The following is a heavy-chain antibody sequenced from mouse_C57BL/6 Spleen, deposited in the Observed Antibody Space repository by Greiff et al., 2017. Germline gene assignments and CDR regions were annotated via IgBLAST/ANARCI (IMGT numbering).Heavy chain of an antibody. Sequence: EVKVVESGGGLVKPGGSLKLSCAASGFTFSSYSISWVRQTPGKRLEWVAAISDGGSCTNYPDNVKGRFTISRDTSKNTLYLQMSRLKSEDTAIYYCARGGEAVRVYYAMDYWGQGTSVTVSS. D-gene: IGHD2-14*01. V-gene: IGHV5-4*03. CDR1: GFTFSSYS. CDR3: ARGGEAVRVYYAMDY. J-gene: IGHJ4*01. CDR2: ISDGGSCT.